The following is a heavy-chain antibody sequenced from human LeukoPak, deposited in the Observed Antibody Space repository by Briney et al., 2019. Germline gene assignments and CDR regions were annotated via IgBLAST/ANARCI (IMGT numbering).Heavy chain of an antibody. Sequence: GGSLRLSCAASGFSFSSYGMSWVRQAPGKGLEWVSSIGGSGVSTYYADSVKGRFTISRDNSKNTLYLQMNSLRAEDTAVYYCARVRYNWNDAAQFDYWGQGTLDTVSS. CDR2: IGGSGVST. D-gene: IGHD1-20*01. V-gene: IGHV3-23*01. J-gene: IGHJ4*02. CDR3: ARVRYNWNDAAQFDY. CDR1: GFSFSSYG.